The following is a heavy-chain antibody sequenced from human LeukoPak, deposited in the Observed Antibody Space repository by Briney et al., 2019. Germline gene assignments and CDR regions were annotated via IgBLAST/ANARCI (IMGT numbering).Heavy chain of an antibody. Sequence: GGPLRLSCVASGFTLSSYAMSWVRQAPGKGLEWVSGISGSGGSTYYADSVKGRFTISRDNSKNTLFLQMNSLRAEDTAVYYCAKETYSSGWYPYFDYWGRGTLVTVSS. J-gene: IGHJ4*02. CDR3: AKETYSSGWYPYFDY. CDR2: ISGSGGST. CDR1: GFTLSSYA. D-gene: IGHD6-19*01. V-gene: IGHV3-23*01.